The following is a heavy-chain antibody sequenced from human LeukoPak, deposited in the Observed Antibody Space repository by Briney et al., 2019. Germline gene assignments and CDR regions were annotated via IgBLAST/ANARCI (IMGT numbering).Heavy chain of an antibody. CDR3: TTASTGVTYYYDSSGYPKLFDY. D-gene: IGHD3-22*01. CDR2: IKSKTDGGTT. Sequence: GGSLRLSCAASGFTFSNAWMSWVRQAPGKGLEWVGRIKSKTDGGTTDYAAPVKGRFTISRDDSKNTLYLQMNSLKTEDTAVYYCTTASTGVTYYYDSSGYPKLFDYWGQGTLVTVPS. CDR1: GFTFSNAW. J-gene: IGHJ4*02. V-gene: IGHV3-15*01.